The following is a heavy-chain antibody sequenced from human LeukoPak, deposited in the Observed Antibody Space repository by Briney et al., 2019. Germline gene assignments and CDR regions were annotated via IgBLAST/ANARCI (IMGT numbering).Heavy chain of an antibody. Sequence: GGSLRLSCAASGFTFSSYEMKWVRQAPGKGLEWVSYISSGGSTTYYADSVKGRFTISRDDAKNSLYLQMNSLRAEDTAVYYCARVQQPSGIQGYYHGMDVWGQGTTVTVSS. V-gene: IGHV3-48*03. CDR2: ISSGGSTT. D-gene: IGHD6-13*01. CDR1: GFTFSSYE. J-gene: IGHJ6*02. CDR3: ARVQQPSGIQGYYHGMDV.